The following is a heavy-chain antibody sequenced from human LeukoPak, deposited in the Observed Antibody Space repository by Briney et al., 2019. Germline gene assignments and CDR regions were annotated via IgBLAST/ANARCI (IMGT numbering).Heavy chain of an antibody. D-gene: IGHD3/OR15-3a*01. CDR2: ISSDGNIK. Sequence: GGSLRLSCAASGFTFSSYWMHWVRQAPGKGLEWVAIISSDGNIKYYSDSVQGRFTISRDNSRNTLYLQMNSLRAEDTAVYYCARDNGFWTFEYLGQGTLVTVSS. J-gene: IGHJ4*02. CDR1: GFTFSSYW. V-gene: IGHV3-30-3*01. CDR3: ARDNGFWTFEY.